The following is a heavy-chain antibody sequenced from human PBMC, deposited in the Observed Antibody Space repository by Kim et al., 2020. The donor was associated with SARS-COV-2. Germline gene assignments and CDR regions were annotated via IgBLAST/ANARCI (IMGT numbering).Heavy chain of an antibody. Sequence: TNYNPSLKSRVTISVDTSKNQFSLKLSSVTAADTAVYYCARELLWFGESRWGQGTLVTVSS. CDR3: ARELLWFGESR. D-gene: IGHD3-10*01. V-gene: IGHV4-34*01. J-gene: IGHJ4*02. CDR2: T.